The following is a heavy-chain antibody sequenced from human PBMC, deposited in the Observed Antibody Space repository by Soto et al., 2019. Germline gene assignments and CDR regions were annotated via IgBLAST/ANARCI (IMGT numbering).Heavy chain of an antibody. V-gene: IGHV3-21*01. J-gene: IGHJ4*02. CDR2: ISSSSSYI. CDR1: GFTVGTNF. Sequence: GGSLRLSCAASGFTVGTNFMNWVRQAPGKGLEWVSSISSSSSYIYYADSVKGRFTISRDNAKNSLYLQMNSLRAEDTAVYYCARPYDSSGYPPHYWGQGTLVTVSS. CDR3: ARPYDSSGYPPHY. D-gene: IGHD3-22*01.